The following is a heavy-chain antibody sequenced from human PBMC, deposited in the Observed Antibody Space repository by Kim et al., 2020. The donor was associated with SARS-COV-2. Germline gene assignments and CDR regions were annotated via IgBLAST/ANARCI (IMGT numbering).Heavy chain of an antibody. Sequence: GGSLRLSCAASGITFTNYAMSWVRQAPGKGLEWVSSMSADGDSTYYEDSVKGRFTISRDNSKNTLYLQMNSLRAEDTAIYYCASRNPYCSNSRCFVTPIDYWGQCTLVTVSS. J-gene: IGHJ4*02. CDR3: ASRNPYCSNSRCFVTPIDY. V-gene: IGHV3-23*01. D-gene: IGHD2-2*01. CDR2: MSADGDST. CDR1: GITFTNYA.